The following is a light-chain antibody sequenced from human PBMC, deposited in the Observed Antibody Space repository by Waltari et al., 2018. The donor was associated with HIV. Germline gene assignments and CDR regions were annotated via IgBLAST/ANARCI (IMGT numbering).Light chain of an antibody. CDR2: GAS. CDR3: QQYNKWPSLT. CDR1: QSVSSN. Sequence: DIVMTQSTATLSVSPGESTTLSCRASQSVSSNLAWYQQKPGQAPRLLIYGASTRATGIPARFSGSGSGTEFTLTISSLQSEDFAVYYCQQYNKWPSLTFGGGTKVEIK. J-gene: IGKJ4*01. V-gene: IGKV3-15*01.